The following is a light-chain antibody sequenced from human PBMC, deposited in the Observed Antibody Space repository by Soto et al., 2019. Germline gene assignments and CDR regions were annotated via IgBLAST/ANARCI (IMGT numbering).Light chain of an antibody. CDR1: RSVNNNY. CDR2: GAS. Sequence: EVVLTQSPATLSLSPGERATLSCRASRSVNNNYVAWYQQKPGQAPRLLIFGASSRATGIPDRFSGSGSGTDFTLTISRLEPEDFAVYYCQQYGSSPITFGQGTRLEIK. V-gene: IGKV3-20*01. J-gene: IGKJ5*01. CDR3: QQYGSSPIT.